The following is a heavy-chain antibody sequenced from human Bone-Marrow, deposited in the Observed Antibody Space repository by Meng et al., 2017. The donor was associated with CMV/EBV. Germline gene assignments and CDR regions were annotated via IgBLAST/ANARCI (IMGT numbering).Heavy chain of an antibody. Sequence: GESLKISCAASGFTFSNYWMNWVRQAPGKGLEWVANIKQDGSEKYYVDSVKGRFTISRDNAKNSLYLQMNSMRAEDTAMYYCSRDNHGPGLRFLEWFFDSWGQGTLVTVSS. D-gene: IGHD3-3*01. V-gene: IGHV3-7*01. J-gene: IGHJ4*02. CDR3: SRDNHGPGLRFLEWFFDS. CDR2: IKQDGSEK. CDR1: GFTFSNYW.